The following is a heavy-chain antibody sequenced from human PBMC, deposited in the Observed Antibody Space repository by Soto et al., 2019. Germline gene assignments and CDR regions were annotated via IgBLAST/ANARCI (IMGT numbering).Heavy chain of an antibody. CDR1: GYRFTTYW. Sequence: PGESLKISCKGSGYRFTTYWIGWVRQMPGKGLEWMGIIYPGDSETTYSPSLQGQVTISADKYTSTAYLQWSSLKASDSGMYYCARLHEIAVAGNPYFEYWGQGTLVTVSS. CDR3: ARLHEIAVAGNPYFEY. CDR2: IYPGDSET. D-gene: IGHD6-19*01. V-gene: IGHV5-51*01. J-gene: IGHJ4*02.